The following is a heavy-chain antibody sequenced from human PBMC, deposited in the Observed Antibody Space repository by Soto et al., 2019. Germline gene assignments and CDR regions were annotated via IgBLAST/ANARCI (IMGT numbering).Heavy chain of an antibody. Sequence: SVKVSCKASGGTFSSYAISWVRQAPGQGXEWMGGIIPIFGTANYAQKFQGRVTITADESTSTAYMELSNLRSEDTAVYYCARTVNCSGGSCYSTLNWFDPWGQGTLVTVSS. CDR2: IIPIFGTA. CDR3: ARTVNCSGGSCYSTLNWFDP. V-gene: IGHV1-69*13. CDR1: GGTFSSYA. J-gene: IGHJ5*02. D-gene: IGHD2-15*01.